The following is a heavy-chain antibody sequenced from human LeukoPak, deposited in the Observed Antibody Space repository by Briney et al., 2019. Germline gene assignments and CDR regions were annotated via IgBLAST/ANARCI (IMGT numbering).Heavy chain of an antibody. CDR2: ISSNGGTI. CDR3: AIIIVTSDDTY. Sequence: GGSLSLSRIASGFTFSRSSVNWVRQAPGKGLEWLSYISSNGGTIYYADSVKGRFTISTDNVNNSLHLEMNSLRAEDTAVYYCAIIIVTSDDTYWGQGTLVTVSS. CDR1: GFTFSRSS. V-gene: IGHV3-48*01. J-gene: IGHJ4*02. D-gene: IGHD3-16*02.